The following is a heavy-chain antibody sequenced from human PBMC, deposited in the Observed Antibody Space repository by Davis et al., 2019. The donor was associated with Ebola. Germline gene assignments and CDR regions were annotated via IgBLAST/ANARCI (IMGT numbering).Heavy chain of an antibody. CDR3: ARSFHYYDSSGYLGY. J-gene: IGHJ4*02. CDR2: ISSSSSYI. CDR1: GFTFKPYS. V-gene: IGHV3-21*04. Sequence: GGSLRLSCVASGFTFKPYSMNWVRQAPGKGLEWVSSISSSSSYIYYADSVKGRFTISRDNAKNSLYLQMNSLRAEDTAVYYCARSFHYYDSSGYLGYWGQGTLVTVSS. D-gene: IGHD3-22*01.